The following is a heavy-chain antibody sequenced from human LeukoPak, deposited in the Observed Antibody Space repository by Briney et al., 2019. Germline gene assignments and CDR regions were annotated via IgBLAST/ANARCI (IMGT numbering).Heavy chain of an antibody. Sequence: PSETLSLTCTVSSDFFSSVTDYWAWIRQPPGKGLEWIASGDYSGGTYYNPSLESRVAISADMSKNQFSLKLSSVTAADTAVYYCARVGELVAAAGPLYWYFDLWGRGTLVTVSS. J-gene: IGHJ2*01. CDR2: GDYSGGT. V-gene: IGHV4-39*07. D-gene: IGHD6-13*01. CDR1: SDFFSSVTDY. CDR3: ARVGELVAAAGPLYWYFDL.